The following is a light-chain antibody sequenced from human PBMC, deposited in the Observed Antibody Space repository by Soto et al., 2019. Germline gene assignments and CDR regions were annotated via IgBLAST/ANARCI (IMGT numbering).Light chain of an antibody. CDR3: QQLDSFPLS. V-gene: IGKV1-9*01. Sequence: DIQLTQSPSFLSASVGDRVIITCRASQGISSYLAWYQRKPGKAPELLIYAASTLQSGVPSRFSGSGSGTEFTLTISSLQPEDFATYYCQQLDSFPLSFGGGTKVDIK. CDR1: QGISSY. J-gene: IGKJ4*01. CDR2: AAS.